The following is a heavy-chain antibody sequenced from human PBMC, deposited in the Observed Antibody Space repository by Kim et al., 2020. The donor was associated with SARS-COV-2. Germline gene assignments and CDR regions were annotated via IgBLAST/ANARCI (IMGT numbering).Heavy chain of an antibody. CDR2: IKSKTDGGTT. CDR1: GFTFSNAW. D-gene: IGHD3-9*01. Sequence: GGSLRLSCAASGFTFSNAWMSWVRQAPGKGLEWVGRIKSKTDGGTTDYAAPVKGRFTISRDDSKNTLYLQMNSLKTEDTAVYYCTTLPILRYFDWLSTFDYWGQGTLVTVSS. V-gene: IGHV3-15*01. CDR3: TTLPILRYFDWLSTFDY. J-gene: IGHJ4*02.